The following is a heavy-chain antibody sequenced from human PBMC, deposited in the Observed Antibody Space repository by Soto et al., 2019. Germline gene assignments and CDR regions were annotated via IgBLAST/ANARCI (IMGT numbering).Heavy chain of an antibody. CDR2: IIPILGIA. CDR3: ASLPVAAVAFEI. CDR1: GGTFSSYT. J-gene: IGHJ3*02. D-gene: IGHD6-25*01. Sequence: QVQLVQSGAEVKKPGSSVKVSCKASGGTFSSYTISWVRQAPGQGLEWMGRIIPILGIAKYAQKFQGTVTITAAKSSSTACMERSSLSAAGTAVYYCASLPVAAVAFEIWGQGTVVTVSS. V-gene: IGHV1-69*02.